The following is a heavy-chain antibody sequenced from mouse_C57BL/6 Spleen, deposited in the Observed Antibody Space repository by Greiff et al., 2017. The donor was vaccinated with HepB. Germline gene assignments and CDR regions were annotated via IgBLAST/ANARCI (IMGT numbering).Heavy chain of an antibody. Sequence: VQLQESGAELARPGASVKLSCKASGYTFTSYGISGVKQRTGQGLEWIGEIYPRSGNTYYNEKFKGKATLTADKSSSTAYMELRSLTSEDSAVYFCARSHYGNLDYWGQGTTLTVSS. CDR2: IYPRSGNT. J-gene: IGHJ2*01. CDR1: GYTFTSYG. V-gene: IGHV1-81*01. CDR3: ARSHYGNLDY. D-gene: IGHD2-1*01.